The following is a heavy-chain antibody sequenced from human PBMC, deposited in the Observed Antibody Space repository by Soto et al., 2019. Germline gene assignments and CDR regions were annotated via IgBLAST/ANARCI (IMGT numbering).Heavy chain of an antibody. CDR2: INPNSGDT. Sequence: SVKVSCKASGYTFTGYYVHWVRQAPGQGLEWMGWINPNSGDTYLAQRFQGRVTMNRDTSIGTAYMELRGLTSDDTAEYYCAKGGAIVAAGTRVYLYNAMDVWGQGTTVTVYS. D-gene: IGHD1-26*01. V-gene: IGHV1-2*02. J-gene: IGHJ6*02. CDR1: GYTFTGYY. CDR3: AKGGAIVAAGTRVYLYNAMDV.